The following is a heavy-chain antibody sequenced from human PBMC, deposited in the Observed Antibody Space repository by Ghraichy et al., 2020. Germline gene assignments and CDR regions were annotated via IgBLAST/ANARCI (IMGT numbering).Heavy chain of an antibody. V-gene: IGHV1-69*13. CDR1: GGTFSSYA. CDR3: ARVGDSNYREDYYGMDV. CDR2: IIPIFGTA. D-gene: IGHD4-11*01. J-gene: IGHJ6*02. Sequence: SVKVSCKASGGTFSSYAISWVRQAPGQGLEWMGGIIPIFGTANYAQKFQGRVTITADESTSTAYMELSSLRSEDTAVYYCARVGDSNYREDYYGMDVWGQGTTVTVSS.